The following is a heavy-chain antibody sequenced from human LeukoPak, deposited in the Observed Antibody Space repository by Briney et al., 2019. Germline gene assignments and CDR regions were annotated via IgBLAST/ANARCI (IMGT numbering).Heavy chain of an antibody. CDR3: ARVGSSRVIPYSSSFYHWYFDL. Sequence: PGGSLRLSCAASGFTVSSNYMSWVRQAPGKGLEWVSVIYSGGSTYYADSVKGRFTISRDNSKNTLYLQMNSLRAEDTAVYYCARVGSSRVIPYSSSFYHWYFDLWGRGTLVTVSS. CDR1: GFTVSSNY. J-gene: IGHJ2*01. D-gene: IGHD6-13*01. V-gene: IGHV3-66*01. CDR2: IYSGGST.